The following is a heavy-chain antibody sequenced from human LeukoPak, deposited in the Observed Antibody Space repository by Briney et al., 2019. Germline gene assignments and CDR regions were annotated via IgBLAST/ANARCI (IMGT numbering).Heavy chain of an antibody. CDR3: ASFKAEGFDY. Sequence: PSDTLSMTCEVYGVALSGYYWSCIRQPTGKGLEWIGGINHRGSTSYSPPLTRRVSIGVDRYRHQVSLKLSSGTAADRAVYYCASFKAEGFDYWGQGTLVTVSS. J-gene: IGHJ4*02. CDR2: INHRGST. CDR1: GVALSGYY. V-gene: IGHV4-34*01. D-gene: IGHD6-19*01.